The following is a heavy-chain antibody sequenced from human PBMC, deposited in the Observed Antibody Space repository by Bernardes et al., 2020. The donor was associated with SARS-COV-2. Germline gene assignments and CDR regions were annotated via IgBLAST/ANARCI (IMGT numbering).Heavy chain of an antibody. J-gene: IGHJ4*02. D-gene: IGHD3-22*01. CDR3: ARGTNSVNMILVVIGLTVYVDY. CDR2: INQSGNT. CDR1: GEAFSGYS. Sequence: SEPLSLTCAVHGEAFSGYSWSWIRQSPGKGLEWIGDINQSGNTNYNPSLQSRVTLSVDTSKNQFSLNLRSLTAADTAVYYCARGTNSVNMILVVIGLTVYVDYWGQGTLVTVSS. V-gene: IGHV4-34*01.